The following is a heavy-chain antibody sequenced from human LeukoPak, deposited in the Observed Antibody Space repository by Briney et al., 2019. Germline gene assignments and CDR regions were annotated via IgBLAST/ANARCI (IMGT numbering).Heavy chain of an antibody. CDR2: VRDGGDIT. CDR3: AKGFLGYSISRYCYYMDV. CDR1: GFTFKNYA. J-gene: IGHJ6*03. Sequence: GGSLRLSCAASGFTFKNYAVSWVRQAPGKGLEWVAAVRDGGDITYHADSVKGRFTISRDNSKNTLYLQMNSLRAEDTAVYYCAKGFLGYSISRYCYYMDVWGKGTTVTVSS. V-gene: IGHV3-23*01. D-gene: IGHD4-11*01.